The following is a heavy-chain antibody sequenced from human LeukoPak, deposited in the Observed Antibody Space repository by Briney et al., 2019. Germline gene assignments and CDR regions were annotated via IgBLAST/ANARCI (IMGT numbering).Heavy chain of an antibody. CDR1: GFTVSSNY. D-gene: IGHD6-13*01. CDR3: ASGSYSSSWYGVNWFDP. Sequence: GGSLRLSCAASGFTVSSNYMNWVRQAPGKGLEWVPYISSSGSTIYYADSVKGRFTISRDNAKNSLYLQMNSLRAEDTAVYYCASGSYSSSWYGVNWFDPWGQGTLVTVSS. CDR2: ISSSGSTI. V-gene: IGHV3-48*03. J-gene: IGHJ5*02.